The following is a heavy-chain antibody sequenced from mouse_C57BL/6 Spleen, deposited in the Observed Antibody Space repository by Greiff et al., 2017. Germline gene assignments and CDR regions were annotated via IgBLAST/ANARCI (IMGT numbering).Heavy chain of an antibody. CDR3: ARNYYEYDGDVPFDY. J-gene: IGHJ2*01. CDR1: GYTFTDHT. CDR2: IYPRDGST. Sequence: QVQLQQSDAELVKPGASVKISCKVSGYTFTDHTIHWMKQRPEQGLEWIGYIYPRDGSTKYNEKFKGKATLTADKSSSTAYMQLNSLTSEDSAVYFCARNYYEYDGDVPFDYWGQGTTLTVSS. V-gene: IGHV1-78*01. D-gene: IGHD2-4*01.